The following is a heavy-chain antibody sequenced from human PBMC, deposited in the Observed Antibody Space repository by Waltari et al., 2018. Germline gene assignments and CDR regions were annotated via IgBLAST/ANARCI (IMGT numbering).Heavy chain of an antibody. Sequence: QVQLVQSGAEVKKPGSSVKVSCKASGGTFSSYAICWVRQAPGQGLEWMGGIISIFGKENYAQKFQGRVTITADESTSKAYMEMSSLRSEDTAVYYCARGLIAAAGTPFDYWGQGTXVTVSS. D-gene: IGHD6-13*01. CDR2: IISIFGKE. CDR1: GGTFSSYA. CDR3: ARGLIAAAGTPFDY. J-gene: IGHJ4*02. V-gene: IGHV1-69*13.